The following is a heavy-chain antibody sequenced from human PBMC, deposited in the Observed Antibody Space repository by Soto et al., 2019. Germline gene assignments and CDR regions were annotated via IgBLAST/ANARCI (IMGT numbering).Heavy chain of an antibody. V-gene: IGHV4-61*01. CDR2: IYYSGST. Sequence: SETLSLTCTVSGGSVSSGSYYWSWIRQPPGKGLEWIGYIYYSGSTNYNPSLKSRVTISVDTSKNQFSLKLSSVTAADTAVYYCARVLRYFDWYYYGMDVWGQGTTVTVSS. D-gene: IGHD3-9*01. J-gene: IGHJ6*02. CDR3: ARVLRYFDWYYYGMDV. CDR1: GGSVSSGSYY.